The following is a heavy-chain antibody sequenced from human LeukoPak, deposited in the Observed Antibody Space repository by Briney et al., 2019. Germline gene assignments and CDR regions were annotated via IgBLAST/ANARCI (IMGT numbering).Heavy chain of an antibody. CDR3: ARLGFGELPYYYYYYGMDV. Sequence: SETLSLTCAVSGGSISSSNWWSWVRQPPGKGLEWIGEIYHSGSTNYNPSLKSRVTISVDTSKNQFSLKLSSVTAADTAVYYCARLGFGELPYYYYYYGMDVWGQGTTVTVSS. J-gene: IGHJ6*02. CDR2: IYHSGST. CDR1: GGSISSSNW. V-gene: IGHV4-4*02. D-gene: IGHD3-10*01.